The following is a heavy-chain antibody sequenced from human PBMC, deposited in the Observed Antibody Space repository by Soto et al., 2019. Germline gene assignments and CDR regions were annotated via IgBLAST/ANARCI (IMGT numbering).Heavy chain of an antibody. D-gene: IGHD2-8*01. CDR1: GYTFTSYG. Sequence: QVQLVQSGAEVKKPGASVKVSCKASGYTFTSYGISWVRQAPGQGLEWMGWISAYNGNTNYAQKLQGRVTMTTDTSTRTAYMGPKSLRSDHTALYYLVCGEYYFDYWGQGTLVTVSS. J-gene: IGHJ4*02. CDR3: VCGEYYFDY. V-gene: IGHV1-18*04. CDR2: ISAYNGNT.